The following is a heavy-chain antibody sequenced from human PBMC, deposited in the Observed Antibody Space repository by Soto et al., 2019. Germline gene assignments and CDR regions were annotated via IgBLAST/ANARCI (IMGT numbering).Heavy chain of an antibody. D-gene: IGHD3-10*01. V-gene: IGHV4-31*03. CDR3: ARDRLVGYYGSGSYYNADYYYYYGMDV. CDR2: IYYSGST. CDR1: GGSISSGGYY. J-gene: IGHJ6*02. Sequence: PSETLSLTCTVSGGSISSGGYYWSWIRQHPGKGLEWLGYIYYSGSTYYNPSLKSRVTISVDTSKNQFSLKLSSVTAADTAVYYCARDRLVGYYGSGSYYNADYYYYYGMDVWGQGTTVTVSS.